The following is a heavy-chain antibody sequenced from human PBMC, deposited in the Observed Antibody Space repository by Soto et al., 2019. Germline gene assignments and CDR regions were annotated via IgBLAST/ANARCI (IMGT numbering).Heavy chain of an antibody. V-gene: IGHV1-2*04. Sequence: ASVKVSCKVSGYTFTGYYMHWVRQAPGQGLEWMGWINPNSGGTNYAQKFQGWVTMTRDTSISTAYMELSRLRSDDTAVYYCARDLSAGSGSYFHSWFDPWGQGTLVTVSS. CDR2: INPNSGGT. CDR1: GYTFTGYY. J-gene: IGHJ5*02. CDR3: ARDLSAGSGSYFHSWFDP. D-gene: IGHD3-10*01.